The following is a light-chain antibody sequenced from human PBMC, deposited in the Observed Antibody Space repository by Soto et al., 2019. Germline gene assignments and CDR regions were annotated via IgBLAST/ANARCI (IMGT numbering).Light chain of an antibody. J-gene: IGLJ2*01. CDR2: DDR. CDR3: QLWDSNSDHVV. Sequence: SYELTQPPSVSVAPGKTSRITCGGTNIGRKSVHWYQETPGQAPVVVVYDDRDRPSGIPARFSGSNSGNTAALTSSRVEAWDEFDYYRQLWDSNSDHVVFGGGTKLTVL. V-gene: IGLV3-21*03. CDR1: NIGRKS.